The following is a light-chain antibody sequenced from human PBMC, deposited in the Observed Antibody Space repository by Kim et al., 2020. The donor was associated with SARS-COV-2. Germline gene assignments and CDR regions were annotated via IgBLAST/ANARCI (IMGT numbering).Light chain of an antibody. Sequence: QSALTQPASVSGSPGQSITISCTGTSSDVGSYNLVSWYQQHPGKAPKLMIYEVSKRPSGVSNRFSGSKSGNTASLTISGLQAEDEADYYCCSCAGSIWVFGGGTQLTVL. CDR3: CSCAGSIWV. CDR2: EVS. CDR1: SSDVGSYNL. J-gene: IGLJ3*02. V-gene: IGLV2-23*02.